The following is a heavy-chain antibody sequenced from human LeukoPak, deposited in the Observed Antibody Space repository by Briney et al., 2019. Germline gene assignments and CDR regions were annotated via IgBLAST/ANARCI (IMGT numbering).Heavy chain of an antibody. CDR1: GFTFSSYS. D-gene: IGHD3-10*01. V-gene: IGHV3-48*04. Sequence: GGSLRLSCAASGFTFSSYSMNWVRQAPGKGLEWVSYISSSGSTIYYADSVKGRFTISRDNAKNSLYLQMNSLRAEDTAVYYCARDAAITMVRGVIIFDYWGQGTLVTVSS. CDR3: ARDAAITMVRGVIIFDY. J-gene: IGHJ4*02. CDR2: ISSSGSTI.